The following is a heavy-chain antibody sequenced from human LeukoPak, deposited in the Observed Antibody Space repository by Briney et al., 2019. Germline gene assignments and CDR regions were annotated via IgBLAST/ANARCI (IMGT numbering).Heavy chain of an antibody. V-gene: IGHV4-38-2*02. Sequence: SETLSLTCIVSGYSISSGYYWGWIRQPPGKGLEWIGNIYHSGITYYNLYNPSLKSRVIISVDTSKNHFSLKLSSVTAADTAVYYCARLNSPGWFDPWGQGTLVTVSS. CDR1: GYSISSGYY. J-gene: IGHJ5*02. CDR3: ARLNSPGWFDP. CDR2: IYHSGIT.